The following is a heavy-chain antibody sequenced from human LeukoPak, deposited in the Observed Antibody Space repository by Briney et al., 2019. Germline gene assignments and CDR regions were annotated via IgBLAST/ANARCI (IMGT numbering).Heavy chain of an antibody. CDR2: ISYDGSNK. J-gene: IGHJ5*02. D-gene: IGHD6-25*01. CDR1: GFTFSSYA. Sequence: PGGSLRLSCAASGFTFSSYAMHWVRQAPGKGLEWVAVISYDGSNKYYADSVKGRFTISRDNSKNTLYLQMNSLRAEDTAVYYCARDRGYSGDWFDPWGQGTLVTVSS. V-gene: IGHV3-30*04. CDR3: ARDRGYSGDWFDP.